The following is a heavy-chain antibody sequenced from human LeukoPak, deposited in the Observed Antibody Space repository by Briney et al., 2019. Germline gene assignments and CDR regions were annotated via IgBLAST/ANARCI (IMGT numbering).Heavy chain of an antibody. V-gene: IGHV4-39*07. D-gene: IGHD3-22*01. J-gene: IGHJ3*01. CDR3: VRLLSSAYHRPNDAFDV. Sequence: SETLSLTCTVSGDSLARSSHYWGWIRQSPEKGLEWIASVYNSGTTYSNPSLTSRLTISVDTAKNQFSLKLTSVTVADTAVYYCVRLLSSAYHRPNDAFDVWGQGTKVIVSA. CDR1: GDSLARSSHY. CDR2: VYNSGTT.